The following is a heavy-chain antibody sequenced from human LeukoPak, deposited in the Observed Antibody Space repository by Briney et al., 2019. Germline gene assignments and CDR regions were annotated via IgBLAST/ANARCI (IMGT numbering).Heavy chain of an antibody. J-gene: IGHJ3*02. V-gene: IGHV4-4*07. CDR3: ARSITGVRITNAFDI. CDR2: IYTSGST. Sequence: SETLSLTCTVSGGSISSYYWSWIPDPAGKGLEWSGRIYTSGSTNYNPSLKSRVTMSVDTSKNQFSLKLSSVTAADTAVYYCARSITGVRITNAFDIWGQGTMVTVSS. D-gene: IGHD3-10*01. CDR1: GGSISSYY.